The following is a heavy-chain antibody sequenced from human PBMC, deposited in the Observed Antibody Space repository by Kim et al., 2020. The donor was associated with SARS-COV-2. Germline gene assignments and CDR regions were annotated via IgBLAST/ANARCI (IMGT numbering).Heavy chain of an antibody. V-gene: IGHV1-2*02. J-gene: IGHJ4*02. Sequence: ASVKVSCKVSGYNFNDHYIHWVRQAPGQGLEWMGWINPNGGETKYAEKFHGKASMTRDMSTNTAYVELYSLPCDDTAVYYCARDSDPDYWGQGTLVTVSS. CDR3: ARDSDPDY. CDR1: GYNFNDHY. CDR2: INPNGGET.